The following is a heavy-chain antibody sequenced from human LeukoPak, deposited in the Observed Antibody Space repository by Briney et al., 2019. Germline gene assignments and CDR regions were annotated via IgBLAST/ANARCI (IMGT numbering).Heavy chain of an antibody. Sequence: TASETLSLTCTVSGGSISSSSYYWGWIRQPPGKGLEWIGTIYYSGSTYYNPSLQSRVTISADTSKNQFSLKLSSVTAADTAVYYCARVTSSGWYQDYWGQGTLVTVSS. V-gene: IGHV4-39*07. CDR1: GGSISSSSYY. D-gene: IGHD6-19*01. J-gene: IGHJ4*02. CDR3: ARVTSSGWYQDY. CDR2: IYYSGST.